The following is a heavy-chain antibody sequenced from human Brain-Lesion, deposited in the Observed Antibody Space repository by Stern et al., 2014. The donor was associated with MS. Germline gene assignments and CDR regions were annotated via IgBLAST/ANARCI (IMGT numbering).Heavy chain of an antibody. V-gene: IGHV1-2*02. J-gene: IGHJ6*02. CDR3: ARDQRGITIFGVVTDYYYLGMDV. D-gene: IGHD3-3*01. CDR1: GYIFTGYY. CDR2: INPNTGGT. Sequence: VQLVESGAEVKKPGASVKVSCKTSGYIFTGYYIHWVRQAPGPGLEWLAWINPNTGGTKYAQKFQGRVTMSRDTSSSTAYVELSSLTSDDTAVYYCARDQRGITIFGVVTDYYYLGMDVWGQGTTVTVSS.